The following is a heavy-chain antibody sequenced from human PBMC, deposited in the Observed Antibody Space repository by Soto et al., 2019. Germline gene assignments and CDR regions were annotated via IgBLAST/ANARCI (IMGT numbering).Heavy chain of an antibody. D-gene: IGHD3-10*01. Sequence: XETLSLSLSVARGSISSYYWSWVRQPPGKGLEWIGFIHRTGSTKYNPSLESRVTISVDTSQNQLSLRLSSVTAADTAVYYCARESAGSGKNNWFDPWGRGILVTVSS. J-gene: IGHJ5*02. CDR3: ARESAGSGKNNWFDP. V-gene: IGHV4-59*01. CDR1: RGSISSYY. CDR2: IHRTGST.